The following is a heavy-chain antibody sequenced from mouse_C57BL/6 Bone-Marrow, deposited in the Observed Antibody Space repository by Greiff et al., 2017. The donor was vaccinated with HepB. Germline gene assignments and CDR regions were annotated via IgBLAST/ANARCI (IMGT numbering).Heavy chain of an antibody. CDR3: ARRGGPFSPRHFDY. D-gene: IGHD2-12*01. V-gene: IGHV1-81*01. Sequence: VQLQQSGAELARPGASVKLSCKASGYTFTSYGISWVKQRTGQGLEWIGEIYPRSGNTYYNEKFKGKATLTADKSSSTAYMELRSLTSEDSAVYFCARRGGPFSPRHFDYWGQGTTLTVSS. CDR2: IYPRSGNT. CDR1: GYTFTSYG. J-gene: IGHJ2*01.